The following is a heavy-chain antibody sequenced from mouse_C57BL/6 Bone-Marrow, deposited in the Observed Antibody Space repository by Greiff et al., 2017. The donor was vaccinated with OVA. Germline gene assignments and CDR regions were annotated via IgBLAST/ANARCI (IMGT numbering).Heavy chain of an antibody. CDR2: IHPSDSDT. D-gene: IGHD2-2*01. V-gene: IGHV1-74*01. J-gene: IGHJ4*01. CDR1: GYTFTSYW. Sequence: QVQLQQPGAELVKPGASVKVSCKASGYTFTSYWMHWVKQRPGQGLEWIGRIHPSDSDTNYNQKFKGKATLTVDKSSSTAYMQLSSLTSEDSAVYYCATLLWLRRGGYYYDMDYWGQGTSVTVSS. CDR3: ATLLWLRRGGYYYDMDY.